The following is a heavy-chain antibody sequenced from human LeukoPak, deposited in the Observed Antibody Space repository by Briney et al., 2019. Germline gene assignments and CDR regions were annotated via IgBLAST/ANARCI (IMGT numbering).Heavy chain of an antibody. V-gene: IGHV3-7*03. J-gene: IGHJ3*01. CDR1: GFTFSGFW. D-gene: IGHD6-6*01. CDR2: INSDGSEG. Sequence: QPGGSLRLSCAVSGFTFSGFWMSWSRQAPGKGLEWVASINSDGSEGYYADVVKGRFTIPRDNAKNSLYLQISSLRAEDTAVYYCARSSYSSSSSVWGQGTMVTVSS. CDR3: ARSSYSSSSSV.